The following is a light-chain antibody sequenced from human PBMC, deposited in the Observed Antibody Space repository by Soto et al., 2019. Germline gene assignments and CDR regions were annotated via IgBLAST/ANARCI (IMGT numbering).Light chain of an antibody. CDR2: DVS. J-gene: IGLJ1*01. CDR3: CSYAGSRTNV. CDR1: SSNVGNFNV. V-gene: IGLV2-23*02. Sequence: QSALTQPASVSGSPGQSITISCTGTSSNVGNFNVVSWYQQHPGKAPKVIIYDVSERPSGVSHRFSGSKSGNTASLTISGVQAEDVADYYCCSYAGSRTNVFGTGTKVTVL.